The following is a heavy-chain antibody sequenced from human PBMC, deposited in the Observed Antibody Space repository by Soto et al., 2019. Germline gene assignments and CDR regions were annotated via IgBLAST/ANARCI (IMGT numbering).Heavy chain of an antibody. CDR3: ARSQGSSTSLEIYYYYYYGMDV. Sequence: QVQLVQSGAEVKKPGSSVKVSCKASGGTFSSYAISWVRQAPGQGLEWMGGIIPISGTANYAQKFQGRVRITADESTSTAYMVLSSLRSEDTAVYYCARSQGSSTSLEIYYYYYYGMDVWGQGTTVTVSS. J-gene: IGHJ6*02. CDR1: GGTFSSYA. CDR2: IIPISGTA. D-gene: IGHD2-2*01. V-gene: IGHV1-69*01.